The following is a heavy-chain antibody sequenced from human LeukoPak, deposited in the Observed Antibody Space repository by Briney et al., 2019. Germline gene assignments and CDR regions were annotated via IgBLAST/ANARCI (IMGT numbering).Heavy chain of an antibody. CDR3: ARYLFQVVPAAMGLGAFDI. CDR1: GYTFTSYG. Sequence: GASVKVSCKASGYTFTSYGISWVRQAPGQGLEWMGWISAYNGNTNYAQKLQGRVTMTTDTSTSTAYMELRSLRSDDTAVYYCARYLFQVVPAAMGLGAFDIWGQGTMVTVSS. CDR2: ISAYNGNT. D-gene: IGHD2-2*01. J-gene: IGHJ3*02. V-gene: IGHV1-18*04.